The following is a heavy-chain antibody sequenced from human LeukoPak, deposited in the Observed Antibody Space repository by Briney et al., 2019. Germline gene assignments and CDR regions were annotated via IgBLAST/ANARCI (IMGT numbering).Heavy chain of an antibody. D-gene: IGHD3-22*01. Sequence: PGRSLRLSCAASGFPFSSYVMHWVRQAPGKGLEWVSSISSSSSYIYYADSVKGRFTISRDNAKNSLYLQMNSLRAEDTAVYYCARDGGSSGYSEIAEYFQHWGQGTLVTVSS. CDR3: ARDGGSSGYSEIAEYFQH. J-gene: IGHJ1*01. V-gene: IGHV3-21*01. CDR1: GFPFSSYV. CDR2: ISSSSSYI.